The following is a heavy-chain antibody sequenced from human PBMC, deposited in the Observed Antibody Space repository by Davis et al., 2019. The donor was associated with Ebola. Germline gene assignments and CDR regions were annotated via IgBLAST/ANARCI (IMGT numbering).Heavy chain of an antibody. CDR3: ARGSVVVAAVFDY. V-gene: IGHV5-10-1*01. D-gene: IGHD2-15*01. CDR2: IDPSDSEI. J-gene: IGHJ4*02. CDR1: GYKFTSYW. Sequence: GESLKISCKASGYKFTSYWIVWVRQMPGKGLEWMGRIDPSDSEINYSPSFQGHVTISTDKSITTAYLQWSSLKASDTAMYYCARGSVVVAAVFDYWGQGTLVTVSS.